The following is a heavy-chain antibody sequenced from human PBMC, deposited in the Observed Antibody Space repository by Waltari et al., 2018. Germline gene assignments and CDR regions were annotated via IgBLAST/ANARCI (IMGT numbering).Heavy chain of an antibody. J-gene: IGHJ6*02. Sequence: EEQLLESGGGLVQPGDSLRLSCAGSGFRFSNYWMNWVRQAPGKGLVWVARSRDGETRRSDADSGKGRFTSSRDNAKNTVYLQMKRLRVEDTAVYYCARLAPRTYRSPVPGRHYYYGMDVWGQGTTVTVSS. V-gene: IGHV3-74*01. CDR3: ARLAPRTYRSPVPGRHYYYGMDV. D-gene: IGHD3-10*01. CDR1: GFRFSNYW. CDR2: SRDGETRR.